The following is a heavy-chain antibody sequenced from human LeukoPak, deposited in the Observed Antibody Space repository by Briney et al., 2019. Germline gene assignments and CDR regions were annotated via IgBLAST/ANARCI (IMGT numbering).Heavy chain of an antibody. D-gene: IGHD1-26*01. J-gene: IGHJ3*02. Sequence: ASVKVSCKASGYTFTGYYMHWVRQAPGQGLEWMGWISAYNGNTNYAQKLQGRVTMTTDTSTSTAYMELRSLRSDDTAVYYCARVSNSGSYYFDIWGQGTMVTVSS. CDR1: GYTFTGYY. CDR3: ARVSNSGSYYFDI. CDR2: ISAYNGNT. V-gene: IGHV1-18*04.